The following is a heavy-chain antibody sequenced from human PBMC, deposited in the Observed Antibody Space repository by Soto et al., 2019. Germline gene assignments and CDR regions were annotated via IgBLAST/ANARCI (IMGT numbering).Heavy chain of an antibody. CDR2: ISGSGGST. Sequence: EVQLLESGGGLVQPGGSLRLSCAASGFTFSSYAMSWVRQPPGKGLEWVSAISGSGGSTYYADSVKGRFNNAISNPTNTLYLQMNSLKAEDTAVYYFAKALYNWNSDYAFDIWGQGTMVTV. D-gene: IGHD1-7*01. J-gene: IGHJ3*02. CDR3: AKALYNWNSDYAFDI. CDR1: GFTFSSYA. V-gene: IGHV3-23*01.